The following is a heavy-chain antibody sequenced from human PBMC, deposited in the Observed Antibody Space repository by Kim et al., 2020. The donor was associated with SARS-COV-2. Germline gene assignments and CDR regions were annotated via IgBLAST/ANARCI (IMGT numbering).Heavy chain of an antibody. CDR3: TKGIYQDDAFDI. J-gene: IGHJ3*02. V-gene: IGHV3-15*01. Sequence: DYAAPVKGRFTISRDDSKNTLYLQMNSLKTEDTAVYYCTKGIYQDDAFDIWGQGTLVTVSS. D-gene: IGHD2-2*01.